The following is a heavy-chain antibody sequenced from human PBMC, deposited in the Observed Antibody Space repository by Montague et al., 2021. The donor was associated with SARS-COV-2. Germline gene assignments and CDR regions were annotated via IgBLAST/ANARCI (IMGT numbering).Heavy chain of an antibody. CDR1: GASVASGNFY. V-gene: IGHV4-61*01. Sequence: SETLSLTCGVSGASVASGNFYWSWIRQPPGKGLEWIGYMYYTGHTNYNPSLESRVTMPVDPSKNQFSLTLTSVTAADTAVYYCARSRANVPSRPGFDYWGQGALVTVSS. CDR3: ARSRANVPSRPGFDY. D-gene: IGHD6-6*01. CDR2: MYYTGHT. J-gene: IGHJ4*02.